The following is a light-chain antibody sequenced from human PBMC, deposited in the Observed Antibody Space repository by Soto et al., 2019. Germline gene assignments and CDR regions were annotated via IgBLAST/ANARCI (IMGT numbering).Light chain of an antibody. CDR3: CSYAGSSTVVV. V-gene: IGLV2-23*01. CDR1: SSDVGSYNL. J-gene: IGLJ2*01. Sequence: QSALTQPASVSGSPGQAITISCTGTSSDVGSYNLVSWYQQHPGKAPKLMIYEGSKRPSGVSNRFSGSKSGNTASLTISGLQAEAEADYYCCSYAGSSTVVVFGGGTKLPVL. CDR2: EGS.